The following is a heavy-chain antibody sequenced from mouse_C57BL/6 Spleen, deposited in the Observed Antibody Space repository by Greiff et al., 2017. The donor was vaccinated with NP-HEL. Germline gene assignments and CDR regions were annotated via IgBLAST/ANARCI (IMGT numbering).Heavy chain of an antibody. J-gene: IGHJ3*01. D-gene: IGHD2-4*01. CDR3: ARGDDYDGPFAY. V-gene: IGHV1-61*01. CDR2: IYPSDSET. Sequence: QVQLQQPGAELVRPGSSVKLSCKASGYTFTSYWMDWVKQRPGQGLEWIGNIYPSDSETHYNQKFKDKATLTVDKSSSTAYMQLSSLTSEDSAVYYCARGDDYDGPFAYWGQGTLVTVSA. CDR1: GYTFTSYW.